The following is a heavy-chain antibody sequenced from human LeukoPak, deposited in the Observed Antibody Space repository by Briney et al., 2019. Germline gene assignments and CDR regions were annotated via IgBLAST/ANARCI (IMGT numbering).Heavy chain of an antibody. CDR1: GYTFTDYF. CDR2: INPYSGAT. Sequence: ASVKASCKASGYTFTDYFINWVRQAPGQGLEWMGWINPYSGATNYVQKFQGRVLMTRDTSIGTAYMELSSLRSDDTAIYYCARPITKYTAVVWDYWGQGTLVTVSS. D-gene: IGHD5-18*01. J-gene: IGHJ4*02. V-gene: IGHV1-2*02. CDR3: ARPITKYTAVVWDY.